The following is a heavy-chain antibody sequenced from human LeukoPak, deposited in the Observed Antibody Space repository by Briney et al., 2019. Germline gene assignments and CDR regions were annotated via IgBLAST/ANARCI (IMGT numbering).Heavy chain of an antibody. CDR1: GYTFTSYD. J-gene: IGHJ6*03. Sequence: GASVKVSCKASGYTFTSYDINWLRQATGQGLEWMGWMNPNNGKTGYAQKFQGRVTMTRNSSISTVYMEVKTLRSEDTAVYYCARGSWITGTAAYYYNMDVWGKGTTVTVSS. D-gene: IGHD1-7*01. CDR2: MNPNNGKT. V-gene: IGHV1-8*01. CDR3: ARGSWITGTAAYYYNMDV.